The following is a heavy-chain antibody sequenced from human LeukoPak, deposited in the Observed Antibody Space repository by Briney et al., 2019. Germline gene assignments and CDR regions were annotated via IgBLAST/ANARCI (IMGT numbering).Heavy chain of an antibody. CDR2: FDPEDGET. D-gene: IGHD2-2*01. CDR3: ATASPYALGAFDI. J-gene: IGHJ3*02. V-gene: IGHV1-24*01. CDR1: GYTLTELS. Sequence: ASVKVSCKVSGYTLTELSMHWVRQAPGKGLEWMGGFDPEDGETIYAQKFQGRVTMTEDTSTGTAYMELSSQRSEDTAVYYCATASPYALGAFDIWGQGTMVTVSS.